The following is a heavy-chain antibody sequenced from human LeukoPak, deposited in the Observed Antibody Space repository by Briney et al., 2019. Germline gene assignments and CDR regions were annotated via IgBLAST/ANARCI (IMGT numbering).Heavy chain of an antibody. J-gene: IGHJ3*02. D-gene: IGHD3-10*01. Sequence: GGSLRLSCAASGFTFSSYGMHWVRQAPGKGLEWVAVIWYDGSNKYYADSVKGRFTISRDNSKNTLYLQMNSLRAEDTAVYYCARDTRPLGSHDAFDIWGQGTMVTISS. V-gene: IGHV3-33*01. CDR1: GFTFSSYG. CDR3: ARDTRPLGSHDAFDI. CDR2: IWYDGSNK.